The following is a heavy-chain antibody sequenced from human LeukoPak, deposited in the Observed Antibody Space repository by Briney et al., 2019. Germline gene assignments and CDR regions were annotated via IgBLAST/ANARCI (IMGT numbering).Heavy chain of an antibody. Sequence: PSETLSLTCSVSGGSISSTNSYWGWIRQPPGKGLEWIGSIYYSGSTYYNPSLKSRVAISRDTSKNQFSLKLSSVTAADTAVYVCARNSGYDSPFDYWGQGALVTVSS. CDR3: ARNSGYDSPFDY. J-gene: IGHJ4*02. CDR1: GGSISSTNSY. CDR2: IYYSGST. V-gene: IGHV4-39*07. D-gene: IGHD5-12*01.